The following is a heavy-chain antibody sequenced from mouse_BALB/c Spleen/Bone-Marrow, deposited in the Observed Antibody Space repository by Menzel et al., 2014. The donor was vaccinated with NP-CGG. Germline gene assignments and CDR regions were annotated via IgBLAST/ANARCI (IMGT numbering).Heavy chain of an antibody. CDR1: GYSITSDYA. Sequence: EVQLVESGPGLVKPSQSLSLTCTVTGYSITSDYAWNWIPQFPGNKLEWMGYISYSGFTSYNPSLKSRISITQDTSKNQFFLQWNSVTTEDTATYYCSRDYRYDTWFSYWGQGTLVTVSA. V-gene: IGHV3-2*02. CDR3: SRDYRYDTWFSY. CDR2: ISYSGFT. J-gene: IGHJ3*01. D-gene: IGHD2-14*01.